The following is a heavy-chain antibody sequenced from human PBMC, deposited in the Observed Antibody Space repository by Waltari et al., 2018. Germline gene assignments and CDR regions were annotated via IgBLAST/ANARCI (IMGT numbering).Heavy chain of an antibody. V-gene: IGHV3-23*04. J-gene: IGHJ6*04. CDR2: ISGSGGST. CDR3: AKDLWLVHYDYVWGSYKDV. CDR1: GFTFSSYA. Sequence: EVQLVESGGGLVQPGGSLRLSCAASGFTFSSYAMSWVRQAPGKGLEWVSAISGSGGSTYYADSVKGRFTISRDNSKNTLYLQMNSLRAEDTAVYYCAKDLWLVHYDYVWGSYKDVWGKGTTVTVSS. D-gene: IGHD3-16*01.